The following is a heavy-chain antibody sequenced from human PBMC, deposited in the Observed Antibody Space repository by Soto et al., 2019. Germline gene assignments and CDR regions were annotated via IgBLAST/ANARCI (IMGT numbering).Heavy chain of an antibody. J-gene: IGHJ5*02. V-gene: IGHV5-51*01. CDR2: VYPGYSDT. CDR1: GYSFTSYW. Sequence: PGESLKISGKGSGYSFTSYWICWGRQRPGKGLEWMGIVYPGYSDTRYSPSFQGQVTISADKSISTAYLQWSSLKASDTAMYYCARHWGGVVDPPGWFDPWGQGTLVTVSS. D-gene: IGHD2-15*01. CDR3: ARHWGGVVDPPGWFDP.